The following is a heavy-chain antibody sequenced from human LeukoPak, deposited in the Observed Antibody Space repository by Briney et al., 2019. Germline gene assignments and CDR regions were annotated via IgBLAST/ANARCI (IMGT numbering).Heavy chain of an antibody. Sequence: GGSLSLSCAASGFTFSSYAMTWVRQAPGKGLEWVSSISGTGGTTFYADSVKGRFTISRDNSKNTLYLQMNSLRADDTAVYYCAKEPSRAAAGGGRAFDIWGQGTMVIVSS. CDR1: GFTFSSYA. CDR2: ISGTGGTT. CDR3: AKEPSRAAAGGGRAFDI. D-gene: IGHD6-13*01. V-gene: IGHV3-23*01. J-gene: IGHJ3*02.